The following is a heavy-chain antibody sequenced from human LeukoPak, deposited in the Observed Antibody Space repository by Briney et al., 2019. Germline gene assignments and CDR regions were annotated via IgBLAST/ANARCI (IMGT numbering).Heavy chain of an antibody. CDR1: GFTVSSNY. V-gene: IGHV3-53*01. CDR3: ARDLTPPGMVTTVGYGMDV. D-gene: IGHD4-17*01. Sequence: PGGSLRLSCAASGFTVSSNYMSWVRQAPGKGLEWASVIYSGGSTHYADSVKGRFTISRDNSKNTLYLQMNSLRAEDTAVYYCARDLTPPGMVTTVGYGMDVWGQGTTVTVSS. CDR2: IYSGGST. J-gene: IGHJ6*02.